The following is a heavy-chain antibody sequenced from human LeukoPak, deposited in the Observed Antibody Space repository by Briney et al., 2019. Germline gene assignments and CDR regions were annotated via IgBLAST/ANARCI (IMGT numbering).Heavy chain of an antibody. J-gene: IGHJ4*02. D-gene: IGHD4-17*01. CDR2: IYHSGST. CDR1: GGSISSSSYY. CDR3: ARVDGFV. Sequence: SETLSLTCTVSGGSISSSSYYWGWIRQPPGKGLECIGTIYHSGSTYYNPSLKSRVTISVDTSKNQISLNLSSVTAADTAVYYCARVDGFVWGQGTLVTVSS. V-gene: IGHV4-39*07.